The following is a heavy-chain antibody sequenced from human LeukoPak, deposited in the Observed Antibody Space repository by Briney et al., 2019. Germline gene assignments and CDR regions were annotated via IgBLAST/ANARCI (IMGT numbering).Heavy chain of an antibody. D-gene: IGHD6-19*01. V-gene: IGHV3-48*03. CDR3: ARGEEVAGSWWVEAFDI. J-gene: IGHJ3*02. CDR1: GFTFSSYE. CDR2: ISSSSSTI. Sequence: PGGSLRLSCAASGFTFSSYEMNWVRQAPGKGLEWVSYISSSSSTIYYADSVKGRFTISRDNAKNSLYLQMNSLRAEDTAVYYCARGEEVAGSWWVEAFDIWGQGTMVTVSS.